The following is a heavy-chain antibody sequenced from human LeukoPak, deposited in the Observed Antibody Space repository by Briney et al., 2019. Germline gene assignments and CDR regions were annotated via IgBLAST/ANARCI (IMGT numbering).Heavy chain of an antibody. CDR1: GFTFNTYA. CDR3: AKGKDRSPITMILDY. V-gene: IGHV3-23*01. J-gene: IGHJ4*02. Sequence: GGSLRLSCAASGFTFNTYAMTYFRQAPGKGLEWVSSINSGGTNTYYADSVKGRFTISRDNSENTLYLQMNSLAAEDTAIYYCAKGKDRSPITMILDYWGQGTLVTVSS. CDR2: INSGGTNT. D-gene: IGHD3-22*01.